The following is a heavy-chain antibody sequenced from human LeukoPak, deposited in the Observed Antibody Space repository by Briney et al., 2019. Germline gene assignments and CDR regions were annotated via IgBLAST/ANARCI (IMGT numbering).Heavy chain of an antibody. J-gene: IGHJ6*02. CDR1: GFTFSSYA. CDR3: AKETMITFGGVIARMDV. CDR2: FSGGGGST. D-gene: IGHD3-16*02. Sequence: GGSLRLSCAASGFTFSSYAMSWVRQAPGKGLEWVSAFSGGGGSTYYADSVKGRFTISRDNSKNTLYLQMNSLRAEDTAVYYCAKETMITFGGVIARMDVWGQGTTVTVSS. V-gene: IGHV3-23*01.